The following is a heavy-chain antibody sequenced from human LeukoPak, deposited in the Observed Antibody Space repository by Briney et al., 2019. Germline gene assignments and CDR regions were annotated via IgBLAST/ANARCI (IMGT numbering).Heavy chain of an antibody. CDR3: ARVSLGAAAGTSR. CDR2: ISSSSSYI. D-gene: IGHD6-13*01. V-gene: IGHV3-21*01. Sequence: GGSLRLYCAASGFTFSSYNMNWVRQAPGKGLEWVSSISSSSSYIYYTDSVKGRFTISRDNAKNSLYLQMNSLRADDTAIYYCARVSLGAAAGTSRWGQGTLVTVSS. J-gene: IGHJ4*02. CDR1: GFTFSSYN.